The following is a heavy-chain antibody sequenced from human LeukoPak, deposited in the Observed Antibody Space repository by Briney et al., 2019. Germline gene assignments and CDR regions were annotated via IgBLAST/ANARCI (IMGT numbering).Heavy chain of an antibody. J-gene: IGHJ4*02. Sequence: PGGSLRLSCAASGFTFSSYAMSWVRQTAGKGLEWVSSISSSGGSTYYADSVKGRFNISRDNSKNTLYLQMNSLRAEDTAVYYCAKDLYTYGTTPLDYWGQGTLVTVSS. V-gene: IGHV3-23*01. CDR3: AKDLYTYGTTPLDY. CDR2: ISSSGGST. D-gene: IGHD5-18*01. CDR1: GFTFSSYA.